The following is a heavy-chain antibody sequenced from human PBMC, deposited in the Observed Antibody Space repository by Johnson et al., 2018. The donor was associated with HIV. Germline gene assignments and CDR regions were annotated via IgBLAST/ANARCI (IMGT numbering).Heavy chain of an antibody. CDR3: ARAGGTPFNFWSGYNREGDAFDV. J-gene: IGHJ3*01. V-gene: IGHV3-30*03. Sequence: VQLVESGGGVVQPGRSLRLSCVASGFTLGSFGMHWVRQAPGKGLEWVAVISYDGSNKYYADSVKGRFTISRDNSKNTLYLQMNSLRVEDTTVYYCARAGGTPFNFWSGYNREGDAFDVWGQGTMVTVSS. CDR1: GFTLGSFG. D-gene: IGHD3-3*01. CDR2: ISYDGSNK.